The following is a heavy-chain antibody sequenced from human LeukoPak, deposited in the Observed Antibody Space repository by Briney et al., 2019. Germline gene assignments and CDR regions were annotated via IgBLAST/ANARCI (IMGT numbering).Heavy chain of an antibody. Sequence: GGSLRLSCAASGFTFSSYSMNWLRQAPGKGLEWVSSISSSSSYIYYADSVKGRFTISRDNAKNSLYLQMNSLRAEDTAVYYCARDQERNAVAGTLGYWGQGTLVTVSS. V-gene: IGHV3-21*01. CDR2: ISSSSSYI. J-gene: IGHJ4*02. CDR3: ARDQERNAVAGTLGY. D-gene: IGHD6-19*01. CDR1: GFTFSSYS.